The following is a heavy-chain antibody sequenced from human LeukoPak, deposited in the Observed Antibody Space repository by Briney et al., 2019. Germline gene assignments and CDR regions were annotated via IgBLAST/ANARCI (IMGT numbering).Heavy chain of an antibody. CDR2: IWFDGSNK. V-gene: IGHV3-33*01. J-gene: IGHJ2*01. D-gene: IGHD3-10*01. Sequence: GGSLRLSCEASGFSFSTNGMHWVRQAPGKGLEWVALIWFDGSNKHYADSVKGQFTVSRDNSKNTMYLQMNSLRAEDTAVYYCARVVSYYGSAYRLLDLWGRGTLVTVSS. CDR1: GFSFSTNG. CDR3: ARVVSYYGSAYRLLDL.